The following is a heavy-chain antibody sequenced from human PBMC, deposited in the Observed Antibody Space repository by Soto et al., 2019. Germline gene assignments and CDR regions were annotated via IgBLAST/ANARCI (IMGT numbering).Heavy chain of an antibody. D-gene: IGHD4-17*01. CDR2: ISGSGGST. Sequence: GGSLRLSCAVSGFTFSSYAMSWVRQAPGKGLEWVSAISGSGGSTYYADSVEGRFTISRDNSKNTLYLQMNSLRAEDTAVYYCAKDDDYGGDYWGQGTLVTVSS. J-gene: IGHJ4*01. V-gene: IGHV3-23*01. CDR3: AKDDDYGGDY. CDR1: GFTFSSYA.